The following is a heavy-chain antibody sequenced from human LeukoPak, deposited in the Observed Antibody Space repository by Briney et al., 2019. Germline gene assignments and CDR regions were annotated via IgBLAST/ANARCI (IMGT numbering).Heavy chain of an antibody. CDR1: AGSITSGNW. CDR3: ARMGSGRGAWFDP. V-gene: IGHV4/OR15-8*02. Sequence: SETLSLTCTVSAGSITSGNWWNWVRQPPERGLEWIGEVYVGGSTNYNPSLKSRATISIDKSKNQFPLDLKSVTAADTAIYYCARMGSGRGAWFDPWGQGTLVTVSS. CDR2: VYVGGST. D-gene: IGHD6-19*01. J-gene: IGHJ5*02.